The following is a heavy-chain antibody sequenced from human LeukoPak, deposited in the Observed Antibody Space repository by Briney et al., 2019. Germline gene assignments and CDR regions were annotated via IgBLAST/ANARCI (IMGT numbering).Heavy chain of an antibody. J-gene: IGHJ5*02. CDR3: ARGLRGPLNWFDP. CDR1: GYTLTDYD. Sequence: ASVKVSCKTSGYTLTDYDINWVRQATGQGLEWMGWMNPKSGNTGYVRKFQGRVTMTSNNSISTAYMELSSLRSEDTAVYYCARGLRGPLNWFDPWGQGTLVTVSS. V-gene: IGHV1-8*02. CDR2: MNPKSGNT.